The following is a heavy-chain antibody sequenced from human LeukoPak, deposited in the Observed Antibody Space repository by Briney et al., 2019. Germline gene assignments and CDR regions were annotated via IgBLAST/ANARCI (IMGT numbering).Heavy chain of an antibody. D-gene: IGHD2-2*01. CDR2: ISAYNGNT. V-gene: IGHV1-18*04. Sequence: GASVKVSCKASGYTFTGYYMHWVRQAPGQGLEWMGWISAYNGNTNYAQKLQGRVTMTTDTSTSTAYMELRSLRSDDTAVYYCARGLGVPAADKYDYYYYMDVWGKGTTVTISS. J-gene: IGHJ6*03. CDR1: GYTFTGYY. CDR3: ARGLGVPAADKYDYYYYMDV.